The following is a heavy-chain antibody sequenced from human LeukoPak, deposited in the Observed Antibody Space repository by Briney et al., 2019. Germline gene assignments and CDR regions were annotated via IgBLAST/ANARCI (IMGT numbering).Heavy chain of an antibody. Sequence: GGSLRLSCAASGFTLSIYEMHWVPHAPGKGRECVSYISGSGSVTFYADSVKGRFTISRDNTKNSLYLQMNSLRAEDTAVYYCARQWPYWGQGTLVTVSS. CDR3: ARQWPY. J-gene: IGHJ4*02. CDR2: ISGSGSVT. CDR1: GFTLSIYE. V-gene: IGHV3-48*03. D-gene: IGHD6-19*01.